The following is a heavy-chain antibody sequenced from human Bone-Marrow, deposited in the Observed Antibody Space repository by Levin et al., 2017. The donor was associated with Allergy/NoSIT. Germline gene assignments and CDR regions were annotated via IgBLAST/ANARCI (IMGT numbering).Heavy chain of an antibody. CDR2: ISSTGTIT. J-gene: IGHJ4*02. Sequence: GGSLRLSCAASGFTLSLYEMNWVRQAPGKGLEWVSYISSTGTITYYADSVKGRFTVSRDNAKNSLFLHMNSLSVEDTAVYYCARSGLFEIQGVFDHWGQGSLVTVST. CDR3: ARSGLFEIQGVFDH. V-gene: IGHV3-48*03. D-gene: IGHD3/OR15-3a*01. CDR1: GFTLSLYE.